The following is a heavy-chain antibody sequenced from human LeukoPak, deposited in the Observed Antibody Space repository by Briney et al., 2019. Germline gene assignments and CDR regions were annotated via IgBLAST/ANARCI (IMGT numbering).Heavy chain of an antibody. CDR1: GGSISSYY. J-gene: IGHJ4*02. D-gene: IGHD1-26*01. V-gene: IGHV4-59*08. CDR2: IYYSGST. CDR3: ARNGEVGATAFDY. Sequence: ASETLSLTCTVSGGSISSYYWSWIRQPPGKGLEWIGYIYYSGSTNYNPSLKSRVTISVDTSMNQFSLKLSSVTAADAAVYYCARNGEVGATAFDYWGQGTLVTVSS.